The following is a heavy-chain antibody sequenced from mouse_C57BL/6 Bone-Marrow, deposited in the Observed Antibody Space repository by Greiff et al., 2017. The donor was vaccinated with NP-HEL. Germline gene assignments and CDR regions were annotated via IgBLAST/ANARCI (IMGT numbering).Heavy chain of an antibody. J-gene: IGHJ4*01. CDR1: GFTFSDYG. V-gene: IGHV5-17*01. D-gene: IGHD2-5*01. CDR2: ISSGSSTI. CDR3: ARRAYYSNYEGAMDY. Sequence: EVKLVESGGGLVKPGGSLKLSCAASGFTFSDYGMHWVRQAPEKGLEWVAYISSGSSTIYYADTVTGRFTISRDNAKNTLFLQKTRLRSEDTAMYYCARRAYYSNYEGAMDYWGQGTSVTVSS.